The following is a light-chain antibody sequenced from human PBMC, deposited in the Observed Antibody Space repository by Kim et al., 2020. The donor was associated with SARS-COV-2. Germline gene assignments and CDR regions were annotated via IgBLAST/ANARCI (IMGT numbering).Light chain of an antibody. V-gene: IGKV4-1*01. J-gene: IGKJ4*01. CDR1: QSVLYSSNNKNY. Sequence: DIVMTQSPDSLAVFLGERATINCKSSQSVLYSSNNKNYLAWYQQKPGQPPKLLIYWASTRESGVPDRFSGSGSGTDFTLTISSLQAEDVAVYYCQQYYSTPLTFGGGTKLEI. CDR3: QQYYSTPLT. CDR2: WAS.